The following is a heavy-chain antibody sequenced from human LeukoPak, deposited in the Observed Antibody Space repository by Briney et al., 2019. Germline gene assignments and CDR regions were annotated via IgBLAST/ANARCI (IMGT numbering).Heavy chain of an antibody. CDR3: AKAASSWSYFDY. D-gene: IGHD6-13*01. J-gene: IGHJ4*02. Sequence: GGSLRLSCAASGFTFSNYGMSWVRQAPGKGLEWVSGISVSGGSTYYADSVKGRVTISRDKSKNTLYLQMNSLRAEDTAVYYCAKAASSWSYFDYWGQGTLVTVSS. CDR2: ISVSGGST. CDR1: GFTFSNYG. V-gene: IGHV3-23*01.